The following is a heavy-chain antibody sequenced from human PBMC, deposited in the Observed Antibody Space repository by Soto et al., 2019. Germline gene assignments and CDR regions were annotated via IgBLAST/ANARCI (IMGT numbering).Heavy chain of an antibody. J-gene: IGHJ4*02. CDR1: GFTFSSYG. V-gene: IGHV3-33*01. CDR2: IWYDGSNK. CDR3: AREADTAMVPNSDC. D-gene: IGHD5-18*01. Sequence: PGGSLRLSCAASGFTFSSYGMHWVRQAPGKGLEWVAVIWYDGSNKNNADSVKGRFTISRDNSKNTLYLQMNSLRAEDTAVYYCAREADTAMVPNSDCWGQGTLVTVSS.